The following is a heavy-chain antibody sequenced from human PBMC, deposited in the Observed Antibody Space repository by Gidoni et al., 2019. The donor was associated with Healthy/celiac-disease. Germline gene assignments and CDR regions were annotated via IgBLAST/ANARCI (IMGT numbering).Heavy chain of an antibody. CDR2: IYYSGST. Sequence: QVQLQESVPGLVKPSETLSLTCTVSGGSISSYYWSWIRQPPGKGLEWIGYIYYSGSTNYNPSLKSRVTISVDTSKNQFSLKLSPVTAADTAVYYCAGSAALYYFDYWGQGTLVTVSS. CDR1: GGSISSYY. D-gene: IGHD2-2*01. J-gene: IGHJ4*02. V-gene: IGHV4-59*01. CDR3: AGSAALYYFDY.